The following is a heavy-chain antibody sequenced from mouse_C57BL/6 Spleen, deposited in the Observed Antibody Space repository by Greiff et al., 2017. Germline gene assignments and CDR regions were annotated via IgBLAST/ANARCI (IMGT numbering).Heavy chain of an antibody. Sequence: EVQGVESGGGLVKPGGSLKLSCAASGFTFSDYGMHWVRQAPEKGLAWVAYISSGSSTIYYADTVKGRFTISRDNAKNTLFLQMTSLRSEDTAMYYCARTYGSRAWFAYWGQGTLVTVSA. CDR2: ISSGSSTI. CDR3: ARTYGSRAWFAY. V-gene: IGHV5-17*01. D-gene: IGHD1-1*01. J-gene: IGHJ3*01. CDR1: GFTFSDYG.